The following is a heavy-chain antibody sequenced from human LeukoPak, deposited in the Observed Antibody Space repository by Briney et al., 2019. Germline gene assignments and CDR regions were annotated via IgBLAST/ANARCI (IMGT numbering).Heavy chain of an antibody. V-gene: IGHV4-59*01. Sequence: PSETLSLTCSVSGGSISSYYWSWIRQPPGKGLEWIGYISYSGSTNYNPSLKSRVTISVDTSKNQFSLKLSSVTAADTAVYYCARGYSNCYYYMDVWGKGTTVTVSS. D-gene: IGHD4-11*01. J-gene: IGHJ6*03. CDR2: ISYSGST. CDR3: ARGYSNCYYYMDV. CDR1: GGSISSYY.